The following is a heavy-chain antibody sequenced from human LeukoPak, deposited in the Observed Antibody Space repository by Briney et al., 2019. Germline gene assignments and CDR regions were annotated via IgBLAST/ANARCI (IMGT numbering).Heavy chain of an antibody. CDR2: IYPDDSNT. V-gene: IGHV5-51*01. J-gene: IGHJ6*03. CDR1: GYNFPIYW. D-gene: IGHD6-13*01. CDR3: ARQGAAGKYYYYYMGV. Sequence: GESLKISCQGSGYNFPIYWIGWVRQMPGQGLEWMGIIYPDDSNTIYGPSFQGQVTISADKSINTAYLEWSSLKASDTAIYYCARQGAAGKYYYYYMGVWGQGTLVTVSS.